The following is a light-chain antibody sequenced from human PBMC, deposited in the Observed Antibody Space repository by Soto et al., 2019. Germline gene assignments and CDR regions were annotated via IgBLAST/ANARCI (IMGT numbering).Light chain of an antibody. CDR2: AAS. V-gene: IGKV1-39*01. Sequence: DIQMTQSPSTLSASVGDRVTITCRASQSTSSYLNWYQQKPGKAPKLLIYAASSLQSGVPSRFSGSGSGTDFTLTISSLQPEDFATYYCQQSSSTPITFGQGTRLEIK. CDR3: QQSSSTPIT. CDR1: QSTSSY. J-gene: IGKJ5*01.